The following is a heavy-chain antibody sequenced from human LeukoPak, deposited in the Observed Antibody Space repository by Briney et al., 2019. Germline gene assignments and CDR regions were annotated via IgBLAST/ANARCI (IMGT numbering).Heavy chain of an antibody. V-gene: IGHV3-48*01. D-gene: IGHD2-15*01. Sequence: PGGSLRLSCAASGFTFSVYWMSWVRQAPGKGLEWVSYISSSSSTLYYADSVKGRFTISRDNAKNSLYLQMNSLRAEDTAVYYCASITTPNDYWGQGTLVTVSS. CDR3: ASITTPNDY. CDR1: GFTFSVYW. J-gene: IGHJ4*02. CDR2: ISSSSSTL.